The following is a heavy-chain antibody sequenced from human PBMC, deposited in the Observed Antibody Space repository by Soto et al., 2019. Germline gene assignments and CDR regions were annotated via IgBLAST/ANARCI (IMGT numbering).Heavy chain of an antibody. V-gene: IGHV1-18*04. D-gene: IGHD6-13*01. CDR1: GYTFTSYG. J-gene: IGHJ4*02. CDR2: ISAYNGNT. Sequence: QVPLVQSGAEVKKPGASVKVSCKASGYTFTSYGISWVRQAPGQGLEWMGWISAYNGNTNYAQKLQGRVTMTTDTSTSTAYMELRSLRSDDTAVYYCARKDLSSSWMGATHDFDYWGQGTLVTVSS. CDR3: ARKDLSSSWMGATHDFDY.